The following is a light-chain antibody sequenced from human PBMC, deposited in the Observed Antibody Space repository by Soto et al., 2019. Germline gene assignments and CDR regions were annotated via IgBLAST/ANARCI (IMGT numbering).Light chain of an antibody. J-gene: IGKJ1*01. CDR1: QSVSSSY. CDR2: GAS. Sequence: EIVLTQSPGTLSLSPGERATLSCRASQSVSSSYLAWYQQKPGQAPRLLIYGASSRATVIPDRFSGSESGTDCTLTISSLETEDFAEYDCQQYGSSPPTLGQGTKVEIK. V-gene: IGKV3-20*01. CDR3: QQYGSSPPT.